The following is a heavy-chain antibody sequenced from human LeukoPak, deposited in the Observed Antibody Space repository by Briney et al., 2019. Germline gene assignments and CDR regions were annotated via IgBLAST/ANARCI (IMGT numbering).Heavy chain of an antibody. CDR3: ARVATPRKNWFDP. J-gene: IGHJ5*02. CDR2: ISAYNGNT. V-gene: IGHV1-18*01. CDR1: GYTFTSYG. Sequence: ASVKVSCKASGYTFTSYGISWVRQAPGQGLEWMGWISAYNGNTNYAQKLQGRVTVTTDTSTSTAYMELRSLRSDNTAVYYCARVATPRKNWFDPWGQGTLVTVSS.